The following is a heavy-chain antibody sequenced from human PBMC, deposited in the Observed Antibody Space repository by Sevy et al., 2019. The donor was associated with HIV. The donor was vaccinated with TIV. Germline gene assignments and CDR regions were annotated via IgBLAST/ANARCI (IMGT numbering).Heavy chain of an antibody. CDR1: GFIFSSYA. D-gene: IGHD3-3*01. J-gene: IGHJ4*02. V-gene: IGHV3-23*01. Sequence: GGSLRLSCAASGFIFSSYAMSWVRQAPGKGLECVSAISGRGGSKEYADSVKGQFTISRDTSKNTLYLQMNSLRAEDAAIYYCAKGSFDFWSGYYRFDYWGQGTLVTVSS. CDR2: ISGRGGSK. CDR3: AKGSFDFWSGYYRFDY.